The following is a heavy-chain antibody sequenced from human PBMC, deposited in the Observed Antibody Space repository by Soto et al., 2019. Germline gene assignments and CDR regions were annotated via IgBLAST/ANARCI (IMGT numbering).Heavy chain of an antibody. D-gene: IGHD6-13*01. Sequence: SETLSLTCTVSGGSISSNYWTWIRQPPGKGLEWIGYVYNGGSTNYNPSLKSRVTISEDTSKSQFSLKVNSMTAADTAVYYCARYRREAVAGYTLDNWGQGILVTVSS. CDR3: ARYRREAVAGYTLDN. J-gene: IGHJ4*02. CDR1: GGSISSNY. V-gene: IGHV4-59*01. CDR2: VYNGGST.